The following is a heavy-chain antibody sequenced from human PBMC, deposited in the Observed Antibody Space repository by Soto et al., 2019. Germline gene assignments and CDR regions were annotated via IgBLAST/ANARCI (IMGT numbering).Heavy chain of an antibody. V-gene: IGHV4-59*01. Sequence: PSETLSLTCTVSGGSISSYYWSWIRQRPGKGLEWIGYIYYSGSTNYNPSLKSRVTISVDTSKNQFSLKLSSVTAADTAVYYCARDTAVADYFDYWGQGTLVNVSS. CDR2: IYYSGST. CDR1: GGSISSYY. D-gene: IGHD6-19*01. CDR3: ARDTAVADYFDY. J-gene: IGHJ4*02.